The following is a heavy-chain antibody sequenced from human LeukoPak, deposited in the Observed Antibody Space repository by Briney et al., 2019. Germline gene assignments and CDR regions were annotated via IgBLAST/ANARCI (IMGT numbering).Heavy chain of an antibody. D-gene: IGHD6-13*01. CDR1: GDTVSSNSAT. CDR3: ARGSSSNSWFFDY. J-gene: IGHJ4*02. Sequence: PSQTLSLTCALSGDTVSSNSATWTWIRQSPSRGLEWLGRTYYRSKWYNDYAVSVKSRITINPDTSKNQLSLHLNSVTPEDTAVYYCARGSSSNSWFFDYWGQGTLVTVSS. CDR2: TYYRSKWYN. V-gene: IGHV6-1*01.